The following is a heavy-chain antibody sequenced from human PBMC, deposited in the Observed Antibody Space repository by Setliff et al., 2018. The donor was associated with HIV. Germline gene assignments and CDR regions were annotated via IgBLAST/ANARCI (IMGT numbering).Heavy chain of an antibody. D-gene: IGHD3-10*01. CDR1: GFTFSNYN. CDR2: ISSSSSYI. J-gene: IGHJ6*03. CDR3: ARDRSVEDVVRGVITDYSYYMDV. Sequence: GGSLRLSCAASGFTFSNYNMNWVRRVQGKGLEWVSSISSSSSYIFYADSVKCRFSISRDNAKNSLYLQVNSLRAEDTAVYYCARDRSVEDVVRGVITDYSYYMDVWGRGTTVTVSS. V-gene: IGHV3-21*01.